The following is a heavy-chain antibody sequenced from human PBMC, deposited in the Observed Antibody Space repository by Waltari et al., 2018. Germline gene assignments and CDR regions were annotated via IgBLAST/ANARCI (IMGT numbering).Heavy chain of an antibody. CDR3: ARDEEWWYFDY. CDR1: GFTFSSYE. Sequence: EVQLVESGGGLVQPGGSLRLSCAASGFTFSSYEMNWVRQAPGKGLESVSYISSSGSTIYYADSVKGRFTISRDNAKNSLYLQMNSLRAEDTAVYYCARDEEWWYFDYWGQGTLVTVSS. CDR2: ISSSGSTI. V-gene: IGHV3-48*03. D-gene: IGHD2-15*01. J-gene: IGHJ4*02.